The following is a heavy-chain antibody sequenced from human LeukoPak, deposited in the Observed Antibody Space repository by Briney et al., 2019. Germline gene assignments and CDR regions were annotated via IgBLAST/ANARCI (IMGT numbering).Heavy chain of an antibody. CDR1: GFTFSNAW. V-gene: IGHV3-15*01. Sequence: GGSLRLSCAASGFTFSNAWMSWVRQAPGKGLVWVGRIKSNTDGGTTDYAAPVKGRFTISRDDSKNTLYLQMNSLKTEDTAVYYCTTTYGSGSVYYYYYYGMDVWGKGTTVTVSS. J-gene: IGHJ6*04. CDR3: TTTYGSGSVYYYYYYGMDV. D-gene: IGHD3-10*01. CDR2: IKSNTDGGTT.